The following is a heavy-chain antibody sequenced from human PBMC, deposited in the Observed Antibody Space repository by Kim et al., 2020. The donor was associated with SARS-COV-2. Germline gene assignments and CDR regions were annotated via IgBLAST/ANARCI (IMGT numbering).Heavy chain of an antibody. CDR3: AKCGPHIVVVIAISEREAFDI. V-gene: IGHV3-23*01. J-gene: IGHJ3*02. D-gene: IGHD2-21*01. CDR2: ISGSGGST. CDR1: GFTFSSYA. Sequence: GGSLRLSCAASGFTFSSYAMSWVRQAPGKGLEWVSAISGSGGSTYYADSVKGRFTISRDNSKNTLYLQMNSLRAEDTAVYYCAKCGPHIVVVIAISEREAFDIWGQGTMVTVSS.